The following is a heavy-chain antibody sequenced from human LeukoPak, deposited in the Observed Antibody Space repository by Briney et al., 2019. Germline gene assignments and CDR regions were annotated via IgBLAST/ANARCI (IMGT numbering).Heavy chain of an antibody. CDR2: IYYSGST. V-gene: IGHV4-61*01. CDR1: GGSISSSSYY. Sequence: SETLSLTCTVSGGSISSSSYYWSWIRQPPGKGLEWIGYIYYSGSTNYNPSLKSRVTISVDTSKNQFSLKLSSATAADTAVYYCARDLVLAGGSYPDHWGQGTLVTVSS. D-gene: IGHD1-26*01. CDR3: ARDLVLAGGSYPDH. J-gene: IGHJ4*02.